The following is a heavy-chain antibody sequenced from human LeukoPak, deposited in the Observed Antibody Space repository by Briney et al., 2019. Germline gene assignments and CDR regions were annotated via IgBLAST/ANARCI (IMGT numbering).Heavy chain of an antibody. CDR3: ARDSVIAAAGTHDY. D-gene: IGHD6-13*01. CDR2: ISSSSSYI. V-gene: IGHV3-21*01. Sequence: GSLRLSCAASGFTFSSYSMNWVRQAPGKGLEWVSSISSSSSYIYYADSVKGRFTISRDNAKNSLYLQMNSLRAEDTAVYYCARDSVIAAAGTHDYWGQGTLVTVSS. CDR1: GFTFSSYS. J-gene: IGHJ4*02.